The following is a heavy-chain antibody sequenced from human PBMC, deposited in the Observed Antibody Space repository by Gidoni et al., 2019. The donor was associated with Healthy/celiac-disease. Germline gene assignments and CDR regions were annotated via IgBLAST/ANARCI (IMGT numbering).Heavy chain of an antibody. CDR3: AHSDIAVAGTNFDY. D-gene: IGHD6-19*01. V-gene: IGHV2-5*02. Sequence: QITLKESGPTLVKPTQTLTLTRTFSGFALSTSGVGVGWIRQPPGKALEWLALIYWDDDKRYRPSLKSRLTITKDTSKIPVVLTMTNLDPVDTATYYCAHSDIAVAGTNFDYWGQGTLVTVSS. CDR2: IYWDDDK. CDR1: GFALSTSGVG. J-gene: IGHJ4*02.